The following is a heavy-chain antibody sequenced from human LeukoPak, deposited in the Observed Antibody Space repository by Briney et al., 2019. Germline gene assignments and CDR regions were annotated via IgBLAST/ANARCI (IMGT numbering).Heavy chain of an antibody. CDR3: ARGQWFRAF. J-gene: IGHJ4*02. V-gene: IGHV4-4*07. CDR2: IYTSGRT. CDR1: GDSISGSY. Sequence: SETLSLTCTISGDSISGSYWSWLRLPAGKGLEWIGRIYTSGRTNYNLALKGRVTMSVDTSKNQFSLKLNSVTAADTAVYYCARGQWFRAFWSRGTPVTVSS. D-gene: IGHD3-10*01.